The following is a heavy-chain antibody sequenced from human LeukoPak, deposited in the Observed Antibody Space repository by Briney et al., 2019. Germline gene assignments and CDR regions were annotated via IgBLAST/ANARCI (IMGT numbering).Heavy chain of an antibody. V-gene: IGHV4-34*01. J-gene: IGHJ4*02. CDR3: ASRVAVTAKYDC. CDR1: GGSFSNYY. CDR2: IDHSGST. D-gene: IGHD2-21*02. Sequence: SETLSLTCAVYGGSFSNYYWNWIRQPPGKGLEWIGEIDHSGSTNYNPSLKSRVTISVDTSENQFSLKVGSVTAADTAAYYCASRVAVTAKYDCWGQGTLVTVSS.